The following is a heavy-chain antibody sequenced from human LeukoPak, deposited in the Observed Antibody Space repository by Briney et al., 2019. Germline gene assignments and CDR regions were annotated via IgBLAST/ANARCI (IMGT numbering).Heavy chain of an antibody. V-gene: IGHV4-31*03. Sequence: PSETLSLTCTVSGGSISSGSYYWSWIRQHPGKGLEWIGYIYYSGSTYYNPSLKSRVTISVDTSKNQFSLKLSSVTAADTAVYYCARAARLNYYDSSGDAFDIWGQGTMVTVSS. D-gene: IGHD3-22*01. J-gene: IGHJ3*02. CDR2: IYYSGST. CDR1: GGSISSGSYY. CDR3: ARAARLNYYDSSGDAFDI.